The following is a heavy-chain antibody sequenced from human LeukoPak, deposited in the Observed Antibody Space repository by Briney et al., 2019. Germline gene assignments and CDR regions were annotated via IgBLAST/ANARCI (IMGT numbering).Heavy chain of an antibody. CDR3: AKDRTTAARIFDY. CDR1: GFIFRNYA. D-gene: IGHD6-6*01. V-gene: IGHV3-23*01. CDR2: IHCSDGST. J-gene: IGHJ4*02. Sequence: GGSLRLSCAPSGFIFRNYAMSWVRQAPGKGLEWVSGIHCSDGSTYYTDSVKGRFTISRDNSKITLYLQMNSLRAEDTAVYYCAKDRTTAARIFDYWGQGTLVTVSS.